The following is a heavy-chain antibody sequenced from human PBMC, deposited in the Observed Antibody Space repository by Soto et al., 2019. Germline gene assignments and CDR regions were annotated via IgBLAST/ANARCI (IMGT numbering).Heavy chain of an antibody. J-gene: IGHJ3*02. CDR2: IYSGGST. CDR1: GFTVSSNY. V-gene: IGHV3-66*01. D-gene: IGHD2-2*01. CDR3: AREDIVVVPAAKRGDAFDI. Sequence: PGGSLRLSCAASGFTVSSNYMSWVRQAPGKGLEWVSVIYSGGSTYYADSVKGRFTISRDNSKNTVYLQMNSLRAEDTAVYYCAREDIVVVPAAKRGDAFDIWGQGTMVTVSS.